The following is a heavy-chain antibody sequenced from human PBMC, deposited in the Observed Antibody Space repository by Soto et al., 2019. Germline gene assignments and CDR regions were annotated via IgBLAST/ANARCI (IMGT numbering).Heavy chain of an antibody. CDR1: GSSISSGDYY. CDR2: IYYSGST. D-gene: IGHD3-10*01. CDR3: ARVGGFGATTIDY. Sequence: QVQLQESGPGLVKPSQTLSLTCTVSGSSISSGDYYWSWIRQPPGKGLEWIGYIYYSGSTYYNPSHTSRVTISVDTSKNQFSLKLSSVTAADTAVYYCARVGGFGATTIDYWGQGTLVTVSS. V-gene: IGHV4-30-4*01. J-gene: IGHJ4*02.